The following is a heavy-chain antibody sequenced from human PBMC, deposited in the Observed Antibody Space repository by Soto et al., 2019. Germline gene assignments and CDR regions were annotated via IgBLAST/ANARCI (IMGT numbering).Heavy chain of an antibody. CDR3: ARDGARNSTSWAYGFDY. CDR1: GGSFSGYY. D-gene: IGHD6-13*01. CDR2: INHSGST. Sequence: QVQLQQWGTGLLEPSETLSLTCAVYGGSFSGYYWSWVRQPPGKGLEWIGEINHSGSTNYNASLKSRVTISVDTSKTQFSLKLRSLTAADTAVYHCARDGARNSTSWAYGFDYWGQGTLVTVSS. V-gene: IGHV4-34*01. J-gene: IGHJ4*02.